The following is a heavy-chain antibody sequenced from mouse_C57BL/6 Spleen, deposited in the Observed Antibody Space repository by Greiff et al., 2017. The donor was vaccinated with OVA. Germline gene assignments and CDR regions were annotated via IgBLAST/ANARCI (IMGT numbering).Heavy chain of an antibody. CDR3: ARGDSSGYEGYAMDY. Sequence: QVQLQQPGAELVKPGASVKLSCKASGYTFTSYWMQWVKQRPGQGLEWIGAIDPSDSYTNYNQKFKGKATLTVDTSSSTAYMQLSSLTSEDSAVYYCARGDSSGYEGYAMDYWGQGTSVTVSS. D-gene: IGHD3-2*02. J-gene: IGHJ4*01. CDR1: GYTFTSYW. CDR2: IDPSDSYT. V-gene: IGHV1-50*01.